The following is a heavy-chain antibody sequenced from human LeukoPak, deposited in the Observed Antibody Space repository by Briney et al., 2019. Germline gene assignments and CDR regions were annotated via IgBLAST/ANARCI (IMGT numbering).Heavy chain of an antibody. J-gene: IGHJ4*02. Sequence: GESLKISCKGSGYSFTSYWIGWVRQMPGKGLEWMGIIYPGDSDTRYSPSFQGQVTISADKSISTAYLQWSSLKASDTAMYYCARQKKEDRSTLWFGELYSFDYWGQGTLVTVSS. CDR1: GYSFTSYW. D-gene: IGHD3-10*01. V-gene: IGHV5-51*01. CDR3: ARQKKEDRSTLWFGELYSFDY. CDR2: IYPGDSDT.